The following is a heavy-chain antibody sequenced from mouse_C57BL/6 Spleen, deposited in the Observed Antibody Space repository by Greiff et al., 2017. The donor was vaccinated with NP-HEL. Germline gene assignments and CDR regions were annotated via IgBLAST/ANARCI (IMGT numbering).Heavy chain of an antibody. D-gene: IGHD2-10*01. CDR2: IHPNSGST. V-gene: IGHV1-64*01. Sequence: QVQLQQSGAELVKPGASVKLSCKASGYTFTSYWMHWVKQRPGQGLEWIGMIHPNSGSTNYNEKFKSKATLTVDKSSSKAYMQLSSLTSEDSAVYYCARGSSYGNFDYWGQGTTLTVSS. J-gene: IGHJ2*01. CDR3: ARGSSYGNFDY. CDR1: GYTFTSYW.